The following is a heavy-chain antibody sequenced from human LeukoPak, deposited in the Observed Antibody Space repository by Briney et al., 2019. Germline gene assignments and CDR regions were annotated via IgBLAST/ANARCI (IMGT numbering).Heavy chain of an antibody. CDR3: AKGQGYYCDH. CDR1: GFTFSIVG. Sequence: PGGSLRLSCAASGFTFSIVGMHWVRQAPGKGLEWVAFIQFDGSNSYYADSVKGRFTLSRDNSKNTLYLQVDSLRAEDKAIYYCAKGQGYYCDHWGQGTLVTVSS. D-gene: IGHD3-22*01. CDR2: IQFDGSNS. J-gene: IGHJ4*02. V-gene: IGHV3-30*02.